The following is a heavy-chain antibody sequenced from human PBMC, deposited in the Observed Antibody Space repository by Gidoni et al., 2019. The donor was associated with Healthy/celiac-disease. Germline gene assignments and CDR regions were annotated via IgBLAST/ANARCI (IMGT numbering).Heavy chain of an antibody. Sequence: EVQLLESGGGLVQPGGSLRLPCAASGFTFSSYAMSWVRQAPGKGLEWVSAISGIGGSTYYADSVTGRFTISRDNSKNTLYLRMNGLRAEDTAVYYCAKDEGAFDIWGQGTMVTVSS. J-gene: IGHJ3*02. CDR3: AKDEGAFDI. CDR1: GFTFSSYA. CDR2: ISGIGGST. V-gene: IGHV3-23*01.